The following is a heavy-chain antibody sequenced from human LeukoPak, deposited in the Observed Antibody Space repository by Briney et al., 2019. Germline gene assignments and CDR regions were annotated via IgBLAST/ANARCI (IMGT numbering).Heavy chain of an antibody. V-gene: IGHV3-23*01. CDR1: GFTFVNFV. CDR2: ISGGGSET. Sequence: QPGGSLRLSCTGSGFTFVNFVMSWVRQVPGKGLEWVSSISGGGSETFYADSVRGRFIISRDNSKNTVYLQMNSLRAEDTAVYYCARDQGNSGSFEYWGRGILVTVSS. D-gene: IGHD3-10*01. J-gene: IGHJ4*02. CDR3: ARDQGNSGSFEY.